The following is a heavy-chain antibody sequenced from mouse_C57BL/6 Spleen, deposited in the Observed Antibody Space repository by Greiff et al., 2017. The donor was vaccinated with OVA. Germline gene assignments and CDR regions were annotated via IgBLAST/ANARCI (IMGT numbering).Heavy chain of an antibody. CDR1: GYTFTSYW. CDR3: ASGVLDY. J-gene: IGHJ2*01. Sequence: QVQLQQPGAELVKPGASVKLSCKASGYTFTSYWMQWVKQRPGQGLEWIGEIDPSDSYTNYNQKFKGKATLTVDTSSSTAYMQLSSLTSEDSAVYYCASGVLDYWGQGTTLTVSS. D-gene: IGHD1-1*02. V-gene: IGHV1-50*01. CDR2: IDPSDSYT.